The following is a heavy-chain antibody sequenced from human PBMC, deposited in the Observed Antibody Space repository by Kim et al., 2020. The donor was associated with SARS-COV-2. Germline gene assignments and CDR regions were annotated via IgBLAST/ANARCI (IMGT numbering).Heavy chain of an antibody. V-gene: IGHV3-73*01. CDR1: GFTFSGSA. J-gene: IGHJ4*02. CDR3: AFWPFDY. Sequence: GGSLRLSCAASGFTFSGSAVHWVRQASGKGLEWVGRIRSKANSYATAYAASVKGRFTLSRDDSKNTAYLQINSLKTEDTAVYYCAFWPFDYWGQGTLVTVSS. CDR2: IRSKANSYAT. D-gene: IGHD3-3*01.